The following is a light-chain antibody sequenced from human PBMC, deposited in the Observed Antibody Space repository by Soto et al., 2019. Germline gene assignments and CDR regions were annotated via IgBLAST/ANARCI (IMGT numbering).Light chain of an antibody. CDR2: EVT. J-gene: IGLJ3*02. Sequence: QSVLTQPPSASGSPGQSVTISCTGTSNENIGYNYVSWYQQYPGRAPKLMIYEVTKRPSGVPDCFSGSKSGNTASLTVSGLQAEDEADYYCSSYAASNNFYFVFGGGTKVTVL. V-gene: IGLV2-8*01. CDR1: SNENIGYNY. CDR3: SSYAASNNFYFV.